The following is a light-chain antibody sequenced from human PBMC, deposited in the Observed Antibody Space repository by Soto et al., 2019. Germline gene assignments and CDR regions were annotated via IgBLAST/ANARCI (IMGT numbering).Light chain of an antibody. CDR1: QNVLDSSSNKNF. Sequence: VMARSPDSLAVELREWATVHCKSKQNVLDSSSNKNFLAWYQQKPGQPPKLLIFWASTRVSGFPDRFSGSGAGTYCSLAISSLQAEDVAVYYCQLYFFIPWSFGQGTKVDIK. CDR3: QLYFFIPWS. V-gene: IGKV4-1*01. CDR2: WAS. J-gene: IGKJ1*01.